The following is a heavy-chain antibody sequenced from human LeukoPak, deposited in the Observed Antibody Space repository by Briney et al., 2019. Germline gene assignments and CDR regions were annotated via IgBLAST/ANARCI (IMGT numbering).Heavy chain of an antibody. D-gene: IGHD6-19*01. CDR3: ARAGIAVAGTTYYYYYYMDV. CDR1: GGSISSGGYY. CDR2: IYHSGST. V-gene: IGHV4-30-2*01. J-gene: IGHJ6*03. Sequence: SETLSLTCTVSGGSISSGGYYWSWIRQPPGKGLEWIGYIYHSGSTYYNPSLKSRVTISVDRSKNQFSLKLSSVTAADTAVYYCARAGIAVAGTTYYYYYYMDVWGKGTTVTVSS.